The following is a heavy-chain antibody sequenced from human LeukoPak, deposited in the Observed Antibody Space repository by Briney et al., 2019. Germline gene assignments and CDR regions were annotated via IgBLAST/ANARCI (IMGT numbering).Heavy chain of an antibody. V-gene: IGHV3-21*01. CDR3: ASVDIWFGTFDY. CDR1: GFTFSSYS. CDR2: ISSSSSYI. D-gene: IGHD3-10*01. J-gene: IGHJ4*02. Sequence: GGSLRLSCAASGFTFSSYSMNSVRQAPGKGLERVSYISSSSSYIYYADAVKGRFTISRDNAKNSLYLQMNSLRAEDTAVYYCASVDIWFGTFDYWGQGTLVTVSS.